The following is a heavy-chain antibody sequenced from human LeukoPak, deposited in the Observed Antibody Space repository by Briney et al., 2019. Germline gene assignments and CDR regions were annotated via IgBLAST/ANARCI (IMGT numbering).Heavy chain of an antibody. CDR2: ISSGGSTI. D-gene: IGHD5-18*01. Sequence: GGCLRLSCAASGFTFSSYEMNWVRQAPGKGLEWVSYISSGGSTIYYADSVAGRFTISRDNAKISLYLQMNSLRAEDTAVYYCASDVDTASFDYWGQGTLVTVSS. J-gene: IGHJ4*02. CDR1: GFTFSSYE. CDR3: ASDVDTASFDY. V-gene: IGHV3-48*03.